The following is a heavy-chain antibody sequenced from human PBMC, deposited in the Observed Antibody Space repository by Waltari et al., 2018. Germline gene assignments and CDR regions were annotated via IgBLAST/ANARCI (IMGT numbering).Heavy chain of an antibody. CDR2: IYYSGST. CDR1: GGSISSHY. D-gene: IGHD3-10*01. Sequence: QVQLQESGPGLVKPSETLSLTCTVSGGSISSHYWSWIRQPPGKGLEWIGYIYYSGSTNYNPSLKVRVTISVDTSKNQFSLKLSSVTAADTAVYYCARSMVQGIHYYYYGMDVWGQGTTVTVSS. V-gene: IGHV4-59*11. CDR3: ARSMVQGIHYYYYGMDV. J-gene: IGHJ6*02.